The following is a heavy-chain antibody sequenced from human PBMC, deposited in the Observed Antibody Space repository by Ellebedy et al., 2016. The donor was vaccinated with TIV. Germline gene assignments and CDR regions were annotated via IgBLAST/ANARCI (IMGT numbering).Heavy chain of an antibody. V-gene: IGHV4-61*01. CDR3: ARSIYSSPPHFDY. CDR1: GGSVSSGSYY. J-gene: IGHJ4*02. CDR2: IYYSGST. Sequence: SETLSLXXTASGGSVSSGSYYWSCIRQPPGKGLEWNGYIYYSGSTNYNPSLKSRVNISVDTSKNQFSLKLSSVTAADTAVYYCARSIYSSPPHFDYWGQGTLVTVSS. D-gene: IGHD6-19*01.